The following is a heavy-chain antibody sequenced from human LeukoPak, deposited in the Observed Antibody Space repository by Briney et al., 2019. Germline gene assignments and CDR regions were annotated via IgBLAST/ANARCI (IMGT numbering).Heavy chain of an antibody. J-gene: IGHJ4*02. Sequence: SETLSLTCAVYGGSFSGNYWSWIRQPPGKGLEWIGEINHSGSTNYNPSLKSRVSISLDTSKSQFSLKLSSVTAADTAIYYCARGAIKKYGSGSQRHYFDYWGQGTLVTVPS. CDR1: GGSFSGNY. CDR3: ARGAIKKYGSGSQRHYFDY. CDR2: INHSGST. D-gene: IGHD3-10*01. V-gene: IGHV4-34*01.